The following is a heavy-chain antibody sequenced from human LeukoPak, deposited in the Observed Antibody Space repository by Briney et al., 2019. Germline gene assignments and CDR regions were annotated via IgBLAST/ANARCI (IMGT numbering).Heavy chain of an antibody. D-gene: IGHD6-13*01. V-gene: IGHV4-4*09. J-gene: IGHJ6*03. CDR2: IYTSGST. CDR3: ARQIAAPGNYYYYMDV. CDR1: GGSISSSY. Sequence: PSETLSLTCTVSGGSISSSYWTWIRQPPGKGLEWIGYIYTSGSTDYNPSLKSRVTISVDTSKNQFSLKLTSVTAADTAMYYCARQIAAPGNYYYYMDVWAKGPRSPSP.